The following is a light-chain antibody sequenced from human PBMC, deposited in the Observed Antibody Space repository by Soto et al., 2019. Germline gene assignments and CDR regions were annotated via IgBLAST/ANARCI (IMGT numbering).Light chain of an antibody. V-gene: IGKV1-27*01. Sequence: DIQMTQSPSSLSASVGDRVTITCRASQDISNYLAWYQQRPGKVPKLLIYAASTLQSGVPSRFSGSGSGTDFTLTISILQPEDVATYYCQKYDIAPRTFGGGTKVEIK. CDR2: AAS. J-gene: IGKJ4*01. CDR3: QKYDIAPRT. CDR1: QDISNY.